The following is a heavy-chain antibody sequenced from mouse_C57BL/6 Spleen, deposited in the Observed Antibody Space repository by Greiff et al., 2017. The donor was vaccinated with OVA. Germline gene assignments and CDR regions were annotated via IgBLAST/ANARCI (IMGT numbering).Heavy chain of an antibody. CDR1: GYTFTDYE. CDR2: IDPETGGT. CDR3: TRGFMRGFDY. Sequence: QVQLQQSGAELVRPGASVTLSCKASGYTFTDYEMHWVKPTPVHGLEWIGAIDPETGGTAYNQKFKGKAILTADKSSSTAYMELRSLTSEDSAVYYCTRGFMRGFDYWGQGTTLTVSS. J-gene: IGHJ2*01. D-gene: IGHD1-1*01. V-gene: IGHV1-15*01.